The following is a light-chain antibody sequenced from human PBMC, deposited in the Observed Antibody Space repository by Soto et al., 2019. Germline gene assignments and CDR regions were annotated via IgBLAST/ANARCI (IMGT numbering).Light chain of an antibody. J-gene: IGKJ5*01. CDR1: QGVSTY. CDR3: QQRSNWPPT. CDR2: GAS. V-gene: IGKV3-11*01. Sequence: NLXLSPGEXASLSXRASQGVSTYLAWYQQERGKAPGLLIYGASTGATGIPARFRGSGSGTDFTLTISSLEPEDFAVYYCQQRSNWPPTFGEGTRLDIK.